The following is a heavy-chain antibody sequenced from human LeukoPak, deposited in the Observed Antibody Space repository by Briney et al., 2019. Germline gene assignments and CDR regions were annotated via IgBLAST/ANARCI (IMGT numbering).Heavy chain of an antibody. Sequence: PSETLSLTCAVYGGSFSGYYWSWIRQPPGKGLEWIGEINHSGSTNYNPSLKSRDTISVDTSKNQFSLKLSSVTAADTAVYYCARGLGSYYFDYWGQGTLVTVSS. CDR3: ARGLGSYYFDY. CDR2: INHSGST. CDR1: GGSFSGYY. J-gene: IGHJ4*02. V-gene: IGHV4-34*01. D-gene: IGHD3-16*01.